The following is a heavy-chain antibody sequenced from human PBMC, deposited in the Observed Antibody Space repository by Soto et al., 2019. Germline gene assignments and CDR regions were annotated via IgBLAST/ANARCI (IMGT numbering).Heavy chain of an antibody. Sequence: EVQLVESGGGLVKPGGSLRLSCATSGFTFHNAWMTWVRQAPGKGLEWVGRIKSKVNGGTTDYASPVEGRFTISRDDSSNTLYVQMNSLKIEDTGMYYCATDLPWSYGALGFWGQGTLVTVSS. CDR3: ATDLPWSYGALGF. CDR1: GFTFHNAW. J-gene: IGHJ4*02. V-gene: IGHV3-15*01. D-gene: IGHD1-26*01. CDR2: IKSKVNGGTT.